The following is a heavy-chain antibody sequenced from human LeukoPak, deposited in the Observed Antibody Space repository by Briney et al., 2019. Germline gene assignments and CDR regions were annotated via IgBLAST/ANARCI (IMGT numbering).Heavy chain of an antibody. CDR3: AKNLYCGGGSCYPSALGMDV. CDR1: GFTFSSSA. V-gene: IGHV3-23*01. Sequence: AGGSLRLSCAASGFTFSSSAMSWVRQAPGKGLEWVSAISNNGGYTYYADSVQGRFTISRDNSKSTLCLQMNSLRAEDTAVYYCAKNLYCGGGSCYPSALGMDVWGQGTTVTVSS. D-gene: IGHD2-15*01. CDR2: ISNNGGYT. J-gene: IGHJ6*02.